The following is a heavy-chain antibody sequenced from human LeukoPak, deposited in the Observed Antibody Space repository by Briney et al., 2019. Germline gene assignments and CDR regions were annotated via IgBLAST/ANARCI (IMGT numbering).Heavy chain of an antibody. V-gene: IGHV3-74*01. CDR1: GFTLDDYG. CDR2: INTDGRST. CDR3: ARDFLHLGG. D-gene: IGHD3-16*01. Sequence: GGSLRLSCAASGFTLDDYGMSWVRQAPGKGLEWVSRINTDGRSTSYVDSVKGRFTISRDNAKNMLYLQMNSLRAEDTAVYYCARDFLHLGGWGQGTMVTVSS. J-gene: IGHJ3*01.